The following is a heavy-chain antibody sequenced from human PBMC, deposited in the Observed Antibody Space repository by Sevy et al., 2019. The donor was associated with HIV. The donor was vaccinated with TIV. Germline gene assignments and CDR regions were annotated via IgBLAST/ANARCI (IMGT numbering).Heavy chain of an antibody. D-gene: IGHD2-15*01. J-gene: IGHJ4*02. Sequence: GESLKISCEASAINIRDYWMNWVRQAPGKGLEWVANINPDGSKIYYAESVKGRFTISRGSAKNSVFLQMTSLRAEDTAVYYCVRAIQLAASYWGQGMLVTVSS. CDR2: INPDGSKI. V-gene: IGHV3-7*02. CDR3: VRAIQLAASY. CDR1: AINIRDYW.